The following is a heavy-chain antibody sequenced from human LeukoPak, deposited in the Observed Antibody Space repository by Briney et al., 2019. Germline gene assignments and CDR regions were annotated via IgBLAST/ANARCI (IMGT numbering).Heavy chain of an antibody. CDR3: ARGPYV. CDR2: ISYSGST. CDR1: GDSVSSGTYY. J-gene: IGHJ3*01. V-gene: IGHV4-61*01. Sequence: PSETLSLTCTVSGDSVSSGTYYWSWARQPPGKGLEWIGFISYSGSTNYNPSLKSRITISVDMSKNRFSLKVRSVTAADTAVYYCARGPYVWGQGTMVTVSS.